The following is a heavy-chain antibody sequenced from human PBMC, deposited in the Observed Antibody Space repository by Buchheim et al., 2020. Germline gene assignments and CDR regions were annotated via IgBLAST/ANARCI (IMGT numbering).Heavy chain of an antibody. J-gene: IGHJ5*02. CDR1: GGSVSSGSYY. V-gene: IGHV4-61*01. CDR2: IYYSGST. Sequence: QVQLQESGPGLVKPSETLSLTCTVSGGSVSSGSYYWSWIRQPPGKGLEWIGYIYYSGSTNYNPSLKSRVTISVDTSKNQFSLKLSSVTAADTAVYYCARESSCISTSCYGSNWFDPWGQGTL. CDR3: ARESSCISTSCYGSNWFDP. D-gene: IGHD2-2*01.